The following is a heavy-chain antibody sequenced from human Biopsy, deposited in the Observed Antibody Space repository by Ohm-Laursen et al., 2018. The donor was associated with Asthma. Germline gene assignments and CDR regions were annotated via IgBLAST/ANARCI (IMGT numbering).Heavy chain of an antibody. CDR3: ARAYGGSFFSGSFDI. Sequence: GSLRLSCSASGFTVSTNGMSWVRQPPGKGLEWVSVIYSGGGTYYADSVQGRVPISRDNSKNTLSLQMNSLRAEDTAVYYCARAYGGSFFSGSFDIWGQGTMVTVSS. D-gene: IGHD4-23*01. CDR1: GFTVSTNG. CDR2: IYSGGGT. V-gene: IGHV3-53*01. J-gene: IGHJ3*02.